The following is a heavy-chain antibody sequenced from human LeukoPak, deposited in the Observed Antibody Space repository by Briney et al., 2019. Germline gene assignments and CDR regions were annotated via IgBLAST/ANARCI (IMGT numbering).Heavy chain of an antibody. V-gene: IGHV1-24*01. CDR3: ATLATADAFDI. CDR1: GYTLTELS. Sequence: ASVKVSCKVSGYTLTELSMHWVRQAPGKGLEWMGGFYPEDGGTIYAQKFQGRVTMTEDTSTDTAYMELSSLRSEDTAVYYCATLATADAFDIWGQGTMVTVSS. J-gene: IGHJ3*02. CDR2: FYPEDGGT.